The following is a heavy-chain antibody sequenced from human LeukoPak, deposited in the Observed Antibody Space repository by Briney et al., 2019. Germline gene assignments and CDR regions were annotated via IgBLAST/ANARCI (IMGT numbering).Heavy chain of an antibody. D-gene: IGHD6-13*01. CDR2: IYHSGST. J-gene: IGHJ4*02. Sequence: SETLSLTCAVYGGSFSGYYWSWIRQPPGKGLEWIGSIYHSGSTYYNPSLKSRVTISVDTSKNQFSLKLSSVTAADTAVYYCASGYSSSWYRFGPTYFDYWGQGTLVTVSS. CDR1: GGSFSGYY. CDR3: ASGYSSSWYRFGPTYFDY. V-gene: IGHV4-34*01.